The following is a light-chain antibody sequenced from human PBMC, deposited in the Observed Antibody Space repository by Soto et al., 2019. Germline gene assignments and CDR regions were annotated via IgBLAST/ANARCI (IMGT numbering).Light chain of an antibody. Sequence: QSALTQPASVSGSPGQSITISCTGTSNDISVYRYVSWYQQFPGKVPKLMIYEVSNRPSGVSYRFSGSRSGNTASLTISGLQAEDEADYYCISYTSGSTYVFGTGTKVTVL. V-gene: IGLV2-14*01. CDR2: EVS. CDR1: SNDISVYRY. J-gene: IGLJ1*01. CDR3: ISYTSGSTYV.